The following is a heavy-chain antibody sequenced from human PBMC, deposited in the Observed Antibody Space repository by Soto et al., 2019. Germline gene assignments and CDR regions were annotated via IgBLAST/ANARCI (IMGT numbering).Heavy chain of an antibody. V-gene: IGHV3-23*01. Sequence: EVQLLESGGGLVQPGGSLRLSCAASGFTFSNYAMNWVRQAPGKGLEWVSTISGSGGSPYYADSVKGRFTISRDNSRNTLYLQMNSLRAGDSAIYYCAIEGTSGLYYFDYWGQGTLVTVSS. CDR1: GFTFSNYA. J-gene: IGHJ4*02. D-gene: IGHD6-19*01. CDR2: ISGSGGSP. CDR3: AIEGTSGLYYFDY.